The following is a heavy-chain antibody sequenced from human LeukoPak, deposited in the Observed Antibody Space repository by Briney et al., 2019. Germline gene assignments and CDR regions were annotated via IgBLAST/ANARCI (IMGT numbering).Heavy chain of an antibody. V-gene: IGHV3-48*01. Sequence: GGSLRLSCAASGFTFSSYSMNWVRQAPGKVLEWVSYISSSSTIYYADSVKGRFTISRDNAKNSLYLQMNSLRAEDTAVYYCARASASTVEPKYYFDYWGQGTLVTVSS. D-gene: IGHD4-23*01. CDR2: ISSSSTI. CDR1: GFTFSSYS. J-gene: IGHJ4*02. CDR3: ARASASTVEPKYYFDY.